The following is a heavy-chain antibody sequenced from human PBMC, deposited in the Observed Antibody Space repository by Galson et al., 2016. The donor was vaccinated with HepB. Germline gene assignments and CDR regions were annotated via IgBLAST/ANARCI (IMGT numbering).Heavy chain of an antibody. CDR3: AKATKKFCSGSRCYPLDH. D-gene: IGHD2-15*01. Sequence: SLRLSCAASGFTFSNYAMTWVRQTPGKGLEWVAVITDSGDDTHHADSVKGRFTMSRDNFINTLYLQTNNLRAEDTATYFCAKATKKFCSGSRCYPLDHWGQGTLVTVSS. CDR1: GFTFSNYA. V-gene: IGHV3-23*01. CDR2: ITDSGDDT. J-gene: IGHJ4*02.